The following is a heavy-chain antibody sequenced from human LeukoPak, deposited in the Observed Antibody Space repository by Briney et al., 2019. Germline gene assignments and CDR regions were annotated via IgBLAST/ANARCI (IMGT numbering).Heavy chain of an antibody. J-gene: IGHJ4*02. Sequence: SETLSLTCTVSGGSISSYYWSWIRQPPGKGLEWIGYIYCSGSTNYNPSLKSRVTISVDTSKNQFSLKLSSVTAADTAVYYCARAPTYYYDSSGSYYFDYWGQGTLVTVSS. CDR3: ARAPTYYYDSSGSYYFDY. D-gene: IGHD3-22*01. V-gene: IGHV4-59*01. CDR2: IYCSGST. CDR1: GGSISSYY.